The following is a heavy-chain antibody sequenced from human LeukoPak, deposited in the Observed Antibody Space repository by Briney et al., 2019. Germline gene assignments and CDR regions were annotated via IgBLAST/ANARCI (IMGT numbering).Heavy chain of an antibody. CDR2: ISWNSGSI. CDR1: GFTFDDYA. Sequence: GRSLRLSCAASGFTFDDYAMHWVRQAPGKGLEWVSGISWNSGSIGYADSVKGRFTISRDNAKNSLCLQMNSLRAEDTALYYCAKGSYDSSGYYGVFDYWGQGTLVTVSS. V-gene: IGHV3-9*01. CDR3: AKGSYDSSGYYGVFDY. D-gene: IGHD3-22*01. J-gene: IGHJ4*02.